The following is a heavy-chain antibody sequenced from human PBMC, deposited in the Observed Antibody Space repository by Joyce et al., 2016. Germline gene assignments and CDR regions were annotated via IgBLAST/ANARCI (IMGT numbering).Heavy chain of an antibody. CDR2: IVPIFDTA. CDR3: ARAGRSYSYYEGPWFEP. J-gene: IGHJ5*02. V-gene: IGHV1-69*01. D-gene: IGHD4-11*01. Sequence: VQLVQSGAEVKKPGSSVKVSCKASGGTFSNDAINWVRQAPGQGLEWMGGIVPIFDTANYAQKFQGRVTMTADESTRTAYMVLSSLGSEDTAVYYCARAGRSYSYYEGPWFEPWGKGTLVTVSS. CDR1: GGTFSNDA.